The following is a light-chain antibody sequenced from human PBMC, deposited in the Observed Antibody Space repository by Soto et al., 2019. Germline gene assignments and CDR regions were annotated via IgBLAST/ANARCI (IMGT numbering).Light chain of an antibody. CDR1: QSVSSSY. J-gene: IGKJ5*01. Sequence: EIVLPQSPATLSLSPGERATLSCVASQSVSSSYLAWHQQKPGMAPRLLIYDASTRATGIPDRFSGSGSGTDFTLTISSLEPEDFAVYYCHHRGNGITFGQGTRLEIK. CDR3: HHRGNGIT. CDR2: DAS. V-gene: IGKV3D-20*02.